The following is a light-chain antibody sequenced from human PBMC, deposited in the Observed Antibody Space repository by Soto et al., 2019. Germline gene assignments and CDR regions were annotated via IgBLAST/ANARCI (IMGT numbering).Light chain of an antibody. J-gene: IGLJ3*02. V-gene: IGLV4-69*01. CDR3: RTWSADIRV. CDR2: LNSDGSH. CDR1: SGHNSYA. Sequence: QLVLTQPPSASASLGASVKLTCTLISGHNSYAIAWHQQQPEKGPRYLMKLNSDGSHSKGDGIPDRFSGSSSGAERYLTISSLQAEDEADYYCRTWSADIRVFGGGTKLTVL.